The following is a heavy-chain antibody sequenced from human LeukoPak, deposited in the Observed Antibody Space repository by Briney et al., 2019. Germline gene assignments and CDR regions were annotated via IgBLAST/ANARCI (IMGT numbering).Heavy chain of an antibody. CDR1: GHSFTSYW. J-gene: IGHJ4*02. Sequence: GESLKISCKGSGHSFTSYWIVWVRQMPAKGLEWMGIIYPGDSDTRYSPSFQGQVTISADKSISTAYLQWSSLEASDTAMYYCARLAGSGGSCYRCFDYWGQGTLVTVSS. V-gene: IGHV5-51*01. CDR2: IYPGDSDT. D-gene: IGHD2-15*01. CDR3: ARLAGSGGSCYRCFDY.